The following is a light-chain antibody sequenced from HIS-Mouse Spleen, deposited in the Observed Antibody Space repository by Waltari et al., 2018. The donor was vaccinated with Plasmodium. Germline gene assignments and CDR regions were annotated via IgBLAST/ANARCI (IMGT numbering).Light chain of an antibody. Sequence: SYELTQPPSVSVSPGQTDSITCSGDKLGDKYACWYQQKPGQSPVLVIYQDSKRPSGIPERFSGSNSGHTATLTIGGTQAMDEADYYCQAWDSSTVVFGGGTKLTVL. CDR1: KLGDKY. V-gene: IGLV3-1*01. CDR2: QDS. CDR3: QAWDSSTVV. J-gene: IGLJ2*01.